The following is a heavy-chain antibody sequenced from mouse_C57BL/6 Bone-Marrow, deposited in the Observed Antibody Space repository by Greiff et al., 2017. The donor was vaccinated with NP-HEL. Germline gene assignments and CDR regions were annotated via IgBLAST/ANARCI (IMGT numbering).Heavy chain of an antibody. CDR2: IDPENGDT. J-gene: IGHJ4*01. Sequence: EVHLVESGAELVRPGASVKLSCTASGFNIKDDYMHWVKQRPEQGLEWIGWIDPENGDTEYASKFQGKATITADTSSNTAYLQLSSLTSEDTAVYYCTLRWAMDYWGQGTSVTVSS. D-gene: IGHD1-1*01. CDR3: TLRWAMDY. V-gene: IGHV14-4*01. CDR1: GFNIKDDY.